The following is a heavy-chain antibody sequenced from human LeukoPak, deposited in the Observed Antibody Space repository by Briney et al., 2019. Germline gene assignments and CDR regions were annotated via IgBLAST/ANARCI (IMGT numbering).Heavy chain of an antibody. CDR2: IYYSGST. CDR3: ARVQWLVRNWFDP. D-gene: IGHD6-19*01. CDR1: GGSISSSSYY. Sequence: SETLSLTCTVSGGSISSSSYYWGWIRQPPGKGLEWIGSIYYSGSTYYNPSLKSRVTISVDTSKNQFSLKLSSVTAADTAVYYCARVQWLVRNWFDPWGQGTLVTVSP. V-gene: IGHV4-39*07. J-gene: IGHJ5*02.